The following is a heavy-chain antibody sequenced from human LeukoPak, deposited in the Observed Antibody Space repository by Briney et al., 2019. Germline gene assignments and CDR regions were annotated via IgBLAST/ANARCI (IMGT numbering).Heavy chain of an antibody. D-gene: IGHD4-17*01. CDR2: IIPIFGTA. Sequence: GASVKVSCKASGGTFSSYAISWVRQAPGQGLEWMGGIIPIFGTANYAQKFQGRVTITADESTSAAYMDLRSLTPDDTAVYYCANRVDYGAYYGMDVWGQGTTVTVSS. CDR1: GGTFSSYA. CDR3: ANRVDYGAYYGMDV. V-gene: IGHV1-69*13. J-gene: IGHJ6*02.